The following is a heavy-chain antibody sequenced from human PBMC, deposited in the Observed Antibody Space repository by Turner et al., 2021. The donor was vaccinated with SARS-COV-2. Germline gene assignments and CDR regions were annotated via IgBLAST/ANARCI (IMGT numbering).Heavy chain of an antibody. D-gene: IGHD3-22*01. V-gene: IGHV4-39*01. Sequence: QLQLQESGPGLVKPSETLSLTCTVSGRSISRSSYSWGWIRQPPGKGLEWIGSIYYSGSTYYNPSLKSRVTISVDTSKNQFSLKLSSVTAADTAVYYCATPSVSYDSSGYFHFDLWGRGTLVTVSS. J-gene: IGHJ2*01. CDR3: ATPSVSYDSSGYFHFDL. CDR1: GRSISRSSYS. CDR2: IYYSGST.